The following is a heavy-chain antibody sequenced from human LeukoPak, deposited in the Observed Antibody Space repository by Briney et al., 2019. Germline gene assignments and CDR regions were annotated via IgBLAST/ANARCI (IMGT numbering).Heavy chain of an antibody. CDR2: INTNTGDP. V-gene: IGHV7-4-1*02. J-gene: IGHJ5*01. D-gene: IGHD3-16*02. Sequence: AAVKVSCKASGYTFTNYAMNWVRQAPAQGLEWMGWINTNTGDPTYAQDFTGRFVFSVDTSVSTAYLQISSLKAEDTAVYYCASAYQPLGGLSSPDSWGQGTLVTVSS. CDR1: GYTFTNYA. CDR3: ASAYQPLGGLSSPDS.